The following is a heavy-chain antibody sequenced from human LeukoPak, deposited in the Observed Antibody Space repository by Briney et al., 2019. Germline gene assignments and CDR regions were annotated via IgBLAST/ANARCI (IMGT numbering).Heavy chain of an antibody. Sequence: GESLKISCKGSGYSFSSYWIGWVRQMPGKGLEWMTMIYPGNSDTSYSPSFQGQVTVSADKSITTAYLQWSSLKASDTAMYYCARHKSDYDRSAMDVWGQGTTVTVSS. J-gene: IGHJ6*02. CDR3: ARHKSDYDRSAMDV. CDR1: GYSFSSYW. V-gene: IGHV5-51*01. D-gene: IGHD5-12*01. CDR2: IYPGNSDT.